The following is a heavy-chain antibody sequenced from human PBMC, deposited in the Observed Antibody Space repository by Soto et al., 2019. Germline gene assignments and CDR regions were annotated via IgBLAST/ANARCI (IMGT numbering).Heavy chain of an antibody. J-gene: IGHJ4*02. CDR3: ASSEGATLDY. D-gene: IGHD1-26*01. CDR2: ISSSSSYT. V-gene: IGHV3-11*06. Sequence: GGSLRLSCAASGFTFSDYYMSWIRQAPGKGLEWVSYISSSSSYTNYADSVKGRFTISRDNAKNSLYLQMNSLRAEDTAVYYCASSEGATLDYWGQGTLVTVSS. CDR1: GFTFSDYY.